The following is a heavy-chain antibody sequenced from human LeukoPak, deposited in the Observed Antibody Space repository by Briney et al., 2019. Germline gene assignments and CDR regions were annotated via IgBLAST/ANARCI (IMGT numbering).Heavy chain of an antibody. D-gene: IGHD3-10*01. Sequence: SETLSLTCTVSGGSISSYYWSWLRQPAGKGLERIGRIYTSGSTNYNPSLKSRVTMSVDTSKNQFSLKLSSVTAADTAVYYCARDYYGSGSHLDYWGQGTLVTVSS. CDR3: ARDYYGSGSHLDY. CDR2: IYTSGST. CDR1: GGSISSYY. J-gene: IGHJ4*02. V-gene: IGHV4-4*07.